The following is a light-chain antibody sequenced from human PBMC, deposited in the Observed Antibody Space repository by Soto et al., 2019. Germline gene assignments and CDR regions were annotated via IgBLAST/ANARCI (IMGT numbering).Light chain of an antibody. CDR2: EGS. J-gene: IGLJ2*01. CDR1: SSDVGSYNL. V-gene: IGLV2-23*03. CDR3: CSYAGSSTFVL. Sequence: QSALTQPASVSGSPGQSITISCTGTSSDVGSYNLVSWYQQHPGKAPKLMIYEGSNRPSGVSYRFSGSKSGNTASLTISGLQAEDEADYYCCSYAGSSTFVLFGGGTKVTVL.